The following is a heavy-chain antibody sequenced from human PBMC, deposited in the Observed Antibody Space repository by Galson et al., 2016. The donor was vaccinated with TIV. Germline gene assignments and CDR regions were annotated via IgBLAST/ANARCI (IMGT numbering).Heavy chain of an antibody. D-gene: IGHD5-24*01. CDR3: AKPDIATIDINYYFDY. CDR2: ISPNGGST. Sequence: SLRLSCAASGFTFSSYAMNWVRQAPGKGLEWVSVISPNGGSTYYADSVKGRFTISRDNSKDSLHLQMNSLRADDTAVYYCAKPDIATIDINYYFDYWGQGTLVTVSS. J-gene: IGHJ4*02. V-gene: IGHV3-23*01. CDR1: GFTFSSYA.